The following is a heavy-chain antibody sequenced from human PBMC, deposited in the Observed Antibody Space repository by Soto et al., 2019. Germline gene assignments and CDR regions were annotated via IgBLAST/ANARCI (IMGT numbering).Heavy chain of an antibody. Sequence: EVQLVESGGGLVKPGGSLRLSCAASGFTFRSYAMNWVRQAPGKGLEWVSRISGSGVTTYYANSVKGRFTISRDNSNNTLSLQMNSLRAEDTAVYYCAKDLLHTYYYDSSGYIDYWGQGTLVTVSS. V-gene: IGHV3-23*04. J-gene: IGHJ4*02. D-gene: IGHD3-22*01. CDR2: ISGSGVTT. CDR3: AKDLLHTYYYDSSGYIDY. CDR1: GFTFRSYA.